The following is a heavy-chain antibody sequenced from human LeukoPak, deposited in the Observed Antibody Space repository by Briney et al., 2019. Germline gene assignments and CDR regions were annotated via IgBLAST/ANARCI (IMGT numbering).Heavy chain of an antibody. CDR2: ISSSGSTI. CDR3: ASDDNYGGIDY. Sequence: GGSLRLSCAASGFTFSDYYMSWIRQAPGKGLEWVSYISSSGSTIYYADSVKGRFTISRDNAKNSLYLKMNSLRAEDTAVYYCASDDNYGGIDYWGQGTLVTVSS. J-gene: IGHJ4*02. V-gene: IGHV3-11*01. CDR1: GFTFSDYY. D-gene: IGHD4/OR15-4a*01.